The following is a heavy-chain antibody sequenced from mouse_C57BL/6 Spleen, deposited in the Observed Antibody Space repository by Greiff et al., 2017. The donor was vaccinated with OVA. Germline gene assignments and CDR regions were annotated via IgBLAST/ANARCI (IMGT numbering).Heavy chain of an antibody. D-gene: IGHD2-4*01. V-gene: IGHV1-55*01. CDR2: IYPGSGST. Sequence: QVQLQQPGAELVKPGASVKMSCKASGYTFTSYWITWVKQRPGQGLEWIGDIYPGSGSTNYNEKFKSKATLTVDTSSSTAYMQLSSLTSEDSAVYYCARVYYDYDYFDYWGQGTTLTVSS. J-gene: IGHJ2*01. CDR3: ARVYYDYDYFDY. CDR1: GYTFTSYW.